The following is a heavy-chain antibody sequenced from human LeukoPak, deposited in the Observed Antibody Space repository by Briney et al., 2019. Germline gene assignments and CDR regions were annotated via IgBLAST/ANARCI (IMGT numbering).Heavy chain of an antibody. J-gene: IGHJ4*02. Sequence: GGSLRLSCAASGFTFSSYSMNWVRQAPGKGLEWVSHISSSSSTIYYADSVKGRFTISRDNAMNSVYLQMNSLRAGDAAVYYCAKASVTTCSGAYCYPFDYWSQGTLVTVSS. D-gene: IGHD2-15*01. CDR3: AKASVTTCSGAYCYPFDY. CDR1: GFTFSSYS. CDR2: ISSSSSTI. V-gene: IGHV3-48*01.